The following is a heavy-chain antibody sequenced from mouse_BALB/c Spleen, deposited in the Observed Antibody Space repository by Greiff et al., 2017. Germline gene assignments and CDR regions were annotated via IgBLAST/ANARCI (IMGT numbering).Heavy chain of an antibody. CDR2: ISSGGSYT. CDR1: GFTFSSYT. D-gene: IGHD2-4*01. J-gene: IGHJ4*01. V-gene: IGHV5-6-4*01. CDR3: TRGLSAMITANAMDY. Sequence: EVKLVESGGGLVKPGGSLKLSCAASGFTFSSYTMSWVRQTPEKRLEWVATISSGGSYTYYPDSVKGRFTISRDNAKNTLYLQMSSLKSEDTAMYYCTRGLSAMITANAMDYWGQGTSVTVSS.